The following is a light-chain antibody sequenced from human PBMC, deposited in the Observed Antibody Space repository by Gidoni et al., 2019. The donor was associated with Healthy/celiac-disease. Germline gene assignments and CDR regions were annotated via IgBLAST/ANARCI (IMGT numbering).Light chain of an antibody. Sequence: DIQMTQSPSSLSASVGDRVTITCRASQSISSYFNWYQQKPGKAPKLLIYAASSLQSGVPSSFSGSGSGTDFTLTISSLQPEDFATYYCQQSYSTLGFGGGTKVEIK. J-gene: IGKJ4*01. CDR2: AAS. CDR1: QSISSY. V-gene: IGKV1-39*01. CDR3: QQSYSTLG.